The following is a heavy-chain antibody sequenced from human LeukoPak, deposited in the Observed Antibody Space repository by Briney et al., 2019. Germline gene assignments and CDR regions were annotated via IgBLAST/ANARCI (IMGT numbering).Heavy chain of an antibody. D-gene: IGHD6-13*01. CDR1: GFTFSSYG. CDR3: AKVAAAGTGDY. J-gene: IGHJ4*02. CDR2: ISYDGSNK. Sequence: PGRSLRLSCAASGFTFSSYGMHWVRQAPGKGLEWVAVISYDGSNKYYADSVKGRFTISRDNSKNTLYLQMNSLRAEDTAVYYCAKVAAAGTGDYWGQGTLVTVSS. V-gene: IGHV3-30*18.